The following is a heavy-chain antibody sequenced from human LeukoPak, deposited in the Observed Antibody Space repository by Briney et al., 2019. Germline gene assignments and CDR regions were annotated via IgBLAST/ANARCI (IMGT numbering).Heavy chain of an antibody. J-gene: IGHJ4*02. D-gene: IGHD3-22*01. V-gene: IGHV3-15*01. CDR2: IKSKTDGGTT. CDR3: TTTGLYYYDKYYFDY. Sequence: PGGSLRLSCAASGFTFSNAWMSWVRQAPGKGLEWVGRIKSKTDGGTTDYAAPVKGRFTISRDDSKNTLYLQMNSLKTEDTAVYYCTTTGLYYYDKYYFDYWGQGTLVTVSS. CDR1: GFTFSNAW.